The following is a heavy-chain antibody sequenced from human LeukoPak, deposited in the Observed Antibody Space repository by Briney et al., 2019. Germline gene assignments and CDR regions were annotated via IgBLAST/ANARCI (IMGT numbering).Heavy chain of an antibody. CDR3: ARTTYYYYYMDV. CDR2: IYYSGST. J-gene: IGHJ6*03. V-gene: IGHV4-39*07. Sequence: SETLSLTCTVSGGSISSSSYYWGWIRQPPGKGLEWIGSIYYSGSTYYNPSLRSRVTISVDTSKNQFSLKLSSVTAADTAVYYCARTTYYYYYMDVWGKGTTVTVSS. D-gene: IGHD4-11*01. CDR1: GGSISSSSYY.